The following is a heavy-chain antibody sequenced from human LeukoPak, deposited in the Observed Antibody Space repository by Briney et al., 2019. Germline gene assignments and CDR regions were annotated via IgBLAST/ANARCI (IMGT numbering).Heavy chain of an antibody. V-gene: IGHV3-30*18. CDR1: GFTFSSYG. J-gene: IGHJ4*02. CDR3: AKRIASSTSCCDFDY. D-gene: IGHD2-2*01. Sequence: AGGSLRLSCAASGFTFSSYGMHWVRQAPGKGLEWVAVISYDGSNKYYADSVKGRFTISRDNSKNTLYLQMNNLRAEDTAVYYCAKRIASSTSCCDFDYWGQGTLVTVSS. CDR2: ISYDGSNK.